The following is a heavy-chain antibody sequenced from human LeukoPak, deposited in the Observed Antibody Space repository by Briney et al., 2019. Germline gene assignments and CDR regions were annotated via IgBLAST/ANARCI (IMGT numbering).Heavy chain of an antibody. CDR3: AKTALAPDDYGDYGDY. J-gene: IGHJ4*02. V-gene: IGHV3-23*01. CDR2: ISGSGGST. Sequence: PGGSLRLSCAASGFTFSSYAMSWVRQAPGKGLEWVSAISGSGGSTYYADSVKGRFTISRDNSKNTLYPQMNSLRAEDTAVYYCAKTALAPDDYGDYGDYWGQGTLVTVSS. D-gene: IGHD4-17*01. CDR1: GFTFSSYA.